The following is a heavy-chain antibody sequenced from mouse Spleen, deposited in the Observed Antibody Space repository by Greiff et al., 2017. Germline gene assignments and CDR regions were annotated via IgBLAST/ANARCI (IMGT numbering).Heavy chain of an antibody. D-gene: IGHD2-12*01. J-gene: IGHJ2*01. CDR1: GFTFSDYY. V-gene: IGHV5-16*01. Sequence: EVKLVESEGGLVQPGSSMKLSCTASGFTFSDYYMAWVRQVPEKGLEWVANINYDGSSTYYLDSLKSRFIISRDNAKNILYLQMSSLKSEDTATYYCARESPYDDYFDYWGQGTTLTVSS. CDR3: ARESPYDDYFDY. CDR2: INYDGSST.